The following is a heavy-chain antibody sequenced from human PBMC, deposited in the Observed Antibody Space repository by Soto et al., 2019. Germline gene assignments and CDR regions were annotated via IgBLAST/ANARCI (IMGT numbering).Heavy chain of an antibody. CDR2: IYYSGST. D-gene: IGHD6-13*01. Sequence: QLQLQESGPGLVKPSETLSLTCTVSGGSISSSSYYWGWIRQPPGKGLEWIGSIYYSGSTYYNPSLKSRVTISVDTSKNQFSLKLSSVTAADTAVYYCARPRIAAAGTNAFDIWGQGTMVTVSS. CDR1: GGSISSSSYY. V-gene: IGHV4-39*01. CDR3: ARPRIAAAGTNAFDI. J-gene: IGHJ3*02.